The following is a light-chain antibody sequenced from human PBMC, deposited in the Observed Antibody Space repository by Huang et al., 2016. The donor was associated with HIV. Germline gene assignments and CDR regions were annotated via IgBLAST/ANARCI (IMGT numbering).Light chain of an antibody. CDR1: QSVRSN. V-gene: IGKV3-15*01. J-gene: IGKJ4*01. Sequence: EIAMTQSPATLSVSPGERATLSCRAGQSVRSNLAWYQQKPGQAPRLLNYGASTRPTGIPARFSGSGSGTEFTLTISSLQSEDFAVYYCQQYDNWPPLTFGGGTKVEI. CDR3: QQYDNWPPLT. CDR2: GAS.